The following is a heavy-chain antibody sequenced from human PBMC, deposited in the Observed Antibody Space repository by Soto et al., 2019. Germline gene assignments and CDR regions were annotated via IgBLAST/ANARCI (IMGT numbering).Heavy chain of an antibody. V-gene: IGHV3-30*18. CDR2: ISYDGSNK. D-gene: IGHD6-19*01. Sequence: QPGGSLRLSCAASGFTFSNYGIHWVRQAPGKGLEWVAVISYDGSNKYYADSVKGRFTISRDNSKNTLYLQMNSLRADDTAVYYCAKGIAVAGTGYNYYGMDVWGQGTTVTVSS. J-gene: IGHJ6*02. CDR3: AKGIAVAGTGYNYYGMDV. CDR1: GFTFSNYG.